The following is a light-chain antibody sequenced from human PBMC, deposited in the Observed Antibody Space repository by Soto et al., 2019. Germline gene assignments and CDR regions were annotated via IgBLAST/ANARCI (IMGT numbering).Light chain of an antibody. V-gene: IGLV1-40*01. J-gene: IGLJ3*02. CDR3: QSYDSSPSGWV. CDR2: GNS. Sequence: QSVLTQPPSVSGAPGQRVTISCTGSSSNIGAGYDVHWYQQLPGTAPKLLIYGNSNRPSGVPDRFSGSKSGTSASLAITGLQAVDEADYYCQSYDSSPSGWVFGGGTKVTVL. CDR1: SSNIGAGYD.